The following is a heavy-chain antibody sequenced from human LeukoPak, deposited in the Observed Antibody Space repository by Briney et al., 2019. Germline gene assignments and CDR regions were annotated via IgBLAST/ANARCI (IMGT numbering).Heavy chain of an antibody. V-gene: IGHV5-51*01. CDR1: GXRFTNYC. Sequence: GESLKISFKGSGXRFTNYCIGWVRQVPGKGMEWMGFIFPGDSDTRYRPSFQGQVTISADKSISTAYLQWSSLKASDTAMYYCATQNTNYYDSSGYPFDIWGQGTMVTVSS. D-gene: IGHD3-22*01. J-gene: IGHJ3*02. CDR2: IFPGDSDT. CDR3: ATQNTNYYDSSGYPFDI.